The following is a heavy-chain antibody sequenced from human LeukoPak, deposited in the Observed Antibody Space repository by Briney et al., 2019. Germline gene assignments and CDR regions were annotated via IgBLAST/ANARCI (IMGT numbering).Heavy chain of an antibody. V-gene: IGHV1-69*02. CDR2: IIPILGIT. CDR1: GGTFSSYT. J-gene: IGHJ4*02. D-gene: IGHD3-10*01. CDR3: AGRSGSYMRDY. Sequence: GASVKVSCKASGGTFSSYTISWVRQAPGQGLEWMGRIIPILGITNYAQKFKGRVTITTDKPTSTAYMELSSLRSEDTAVYYCAGRSGSYMRDYWGQGTLVTVSS.